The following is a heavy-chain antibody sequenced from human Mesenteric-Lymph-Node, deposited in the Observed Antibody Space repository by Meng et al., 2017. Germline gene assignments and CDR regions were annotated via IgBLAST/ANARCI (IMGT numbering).Heavy chain of an antibody. D-gene: IGHD2/OR15-2a*01. Sequence: QVELQKWGAGLLKPSETLSLTCAGYGGSFSGYYWSWIRQPPGKGLEWIGEINHSGSTNYNPSLKSRVTISVDTSKNQFSLKLRSVTAADTAVYYCARDRGNIGYDYWGQGTLVTVSS. J-gene: IGHJ4*02. CDR1: GGSFSGYY. CDR3: ARDRGNIGYDY. CDR2: INHSGST. V-gene: IGHV4-34*01.